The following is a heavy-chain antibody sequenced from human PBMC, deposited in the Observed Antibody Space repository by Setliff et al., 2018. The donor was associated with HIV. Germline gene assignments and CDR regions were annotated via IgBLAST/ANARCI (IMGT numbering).Heavy chain of an antibody. Sequence: PSETLSLTCTVSGGSISSGVSYWSWIRQLPGKGLEWIGYIYYSGSTYYNPSLKSRLTISVDTSKNQFSLKLSSVTAADTAVYFCARDFRSGEYVGGGDYFDIWGQGTMVTVSS. V-gene: IGHV4-31*03. J-gene: IGHJ3*02. D-gene: IGHD3-16*01. CDR1: GGSISSGVSY. CDR3: ARDFRSGEYVGGGDYFDI. CDR2: IYYSGST.